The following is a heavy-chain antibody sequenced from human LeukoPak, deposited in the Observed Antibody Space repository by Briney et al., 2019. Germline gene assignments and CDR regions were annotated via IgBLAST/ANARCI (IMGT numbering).Heavy chain of an antibody. V-gene: IGHV4-34*01. Sequence: SETLSLTCAVYGGSFSDYYWSWIRQPPGKGLEWLGEITHSGITNYNPSLKSRVTISIDTSKNQFSLKLSSVTAADTAVYYCARDGSNSSRYSYYYMDVWGKGTTVTVSS. CDR3: ARDGSNSSRYSYYYMDV. D-gene: IGHD6-13*01. CDR2: ITHSGIT. CDR1: GGSFSDYY. J-gene: IGHJ6*03.